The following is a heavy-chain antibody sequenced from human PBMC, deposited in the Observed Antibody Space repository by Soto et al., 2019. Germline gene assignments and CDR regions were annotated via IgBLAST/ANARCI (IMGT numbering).Heavy chain of an antibody. CDR1: GYTFTSYY. CDR2: INPSGGST. V-gene: IGHV1-46*01. CDR3: AMFTIFGTRSKRMDV. J-gene: IGHJ6*02. Sequence: ASVKVSCKASGYTFTSYYMRWVRQAPGQGLEWMGIINPSGGSTSYAQKFQGRVTMTRDTSTSTVYMELSSLRSEDTAVYYCAMFTIFGTRSKRMDVWGQGTTVTVS. D-gene: IGHD3-3*01.